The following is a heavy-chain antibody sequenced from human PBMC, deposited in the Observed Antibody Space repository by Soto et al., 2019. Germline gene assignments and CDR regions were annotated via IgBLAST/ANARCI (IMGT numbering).Heavy chain of an antibody. D-gene: IGHD2-15*01. CDR1: GFTFSSYG. J-gene: IGHJ5*02. Sequence: QVQLVESGGGVVQPGRSLRLSCAASGFTFSSYGMHWVRQAPGKGLEWVAVIWYDGSNKYYADSVKGRFTISRDNSKNTLYLQMNSLRAEDTAVYYCARDWTSRGYSNWFDHWGQGTLVTVSS. CDR2: IWYDGSNK. CDR3: ARDWTSRGYSNWFDH. V-gene: IGHV3-33*01.